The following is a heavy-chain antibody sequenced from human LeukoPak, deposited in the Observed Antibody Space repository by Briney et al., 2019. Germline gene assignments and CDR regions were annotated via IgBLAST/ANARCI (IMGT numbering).Heavy chain of an antibody. Sequence: PSQTLSLTCTVSGGSISSGSYYWSWIRQPAGKGLEYIGRIYTSGSTNYNPSLKSRVTISVDTSKNQFSLKLSSVTAADTAVYYCASGRRRDGYNCYYWGQGTLVTVSS. CDR2: IYTSGST. J-gene: IGHJ4*02. CDR3: ASGRRRDGYNCYY. CDR1: GGSISSGSYY. D-gene: IGHD5-24*01. V-gene: IGHV4-61*02.